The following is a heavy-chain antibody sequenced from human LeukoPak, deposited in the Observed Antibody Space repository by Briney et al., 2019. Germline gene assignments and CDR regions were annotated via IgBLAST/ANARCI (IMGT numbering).Heavy chain of an antibody. J-gene: IGHJ3*02. Sequence: GASVKVSCKASGHTFTGHYMHWVRQAPGQGLEWMGWINPNTGGTNYAQKFQGRVTMTRDTSISTAYMELSRLRSDDTALYYCARVDDVLTGSAFDIWGQGTMVTVSS. V-gene: IGHV1-2*02. CDR3: ARVDDVLTGSAFDI. CDR2: INPNTGGT. CDR1: GHTFTGHY. D-gene: IGHD3-9*01.